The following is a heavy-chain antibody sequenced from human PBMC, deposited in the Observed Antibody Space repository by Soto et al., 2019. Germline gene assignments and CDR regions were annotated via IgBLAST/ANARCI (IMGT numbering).Heavy chain of an antibody. CDR1: GFTFSSYW. D-gene: IGHD2-15*01. CDR2: IKQDGSEK. Sequence: PGGSLRLSCAASGFTFSSYWMSWVRQAPGKGLEWVANIKQDGSEKYYVDSEKGRFTISRDNAKNSLYLQMNSLRAEDTAVYYCARARGGAGNAFDIWGQGTMVTVSS. J-gene: IGHJ3*02. CDR3: ARARGGAGNAFDI. V-gene: IGHV3-7*01.